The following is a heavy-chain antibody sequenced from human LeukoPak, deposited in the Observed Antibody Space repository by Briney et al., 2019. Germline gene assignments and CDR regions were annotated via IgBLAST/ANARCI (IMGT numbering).Heavy chain of an antibody. CDR3: AKDHRGGYSDFDY. D-gene: IGHD2-21*01. J-gene: IGHJ4*02. V-gene: IGHV3-9*01. Sequence: GRSLRLSCAASGFTFDDYAMHWVRHAPGKGLEWVSGISWNSGSIGYADSVKGRFTISRDNAKNSLYLRMNSLRAEDTALYYCAKDHRGGYSDFDYWGQGTLVTVSS. CDR1: GFTFDDYA. CDR2: ISWNSGSI.